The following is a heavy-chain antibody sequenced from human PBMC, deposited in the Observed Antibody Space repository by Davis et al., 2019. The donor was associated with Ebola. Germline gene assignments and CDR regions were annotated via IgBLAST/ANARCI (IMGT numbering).Heavy chain of an antibody. Sequence: HSQTLSLTCVISGDSVSGSSGAWNWIRQSPSRGLEWLGRTYYTSKWFNDYAVSVKSRITVNPDTSKNQFSLQLDSVTPEDTAVYYCARYTWNNRVFDPWGQGTLVTVSS. J-gene: IGHJ5*02. D-gene: IGHD1/OR15-1a*01. CDR3: ARYTWNNRVFDP. CDR2: TYYTSKWFN. CDR1: GDSVSGSSGA. V-gene: IGHV6-1*01.